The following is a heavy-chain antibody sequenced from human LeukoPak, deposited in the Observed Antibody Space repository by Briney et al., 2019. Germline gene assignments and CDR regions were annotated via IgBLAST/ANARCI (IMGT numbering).Heavy chain of an antibody. Sequence: SETLSLTCAVYGGSFSGYYWSWIRQPPGKGLEWIGEINHSGSTNYNPSLKSRVTISVDTSKNQFSLKLSSVTAADTAVYYCARVKGYDSSPWYFDLWGRGTLVTVSS. J-gene: IGHJ2*01. CDR2: INHSGST. D-gene: IGHD6-19*01. CDR3: ARVKGYDSSPWYFDL. V-gene: IGHV4-34*01. CDR1: GGSFSGYY.